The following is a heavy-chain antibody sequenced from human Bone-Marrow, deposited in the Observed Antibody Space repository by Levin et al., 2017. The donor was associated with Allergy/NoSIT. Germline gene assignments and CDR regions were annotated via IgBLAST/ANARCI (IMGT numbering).Heavy chain of an antibody. CDR2: ISRYGPQE. Sequence: GGSLRLSCEGSGFMFSTYAIHWVRQAPGKGLEWVAIISRYGPQEDYLDSVTGRFTISRANSKETVYLQINSLRAADTAVYYCARTRYYSGSSGYQSFDSWGQGIMVTVSS. CDR3: ARTRYYSGSSGYQSFDS. CDR1: GFMFSTYA. D-gene: IGHD3-22*01. J-gene: IGHJ4*02. V-gene: IGHV3-30*03.